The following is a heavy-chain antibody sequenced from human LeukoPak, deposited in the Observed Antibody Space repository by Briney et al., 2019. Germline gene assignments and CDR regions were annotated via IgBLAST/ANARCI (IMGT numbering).Heavy chain of an antibody. CDR1: GFTFSSYG. D-gene: IGHD4-17*01. CDR3: ARERPYGDYVYYGMDV. Sequence: GGSLRLSCAASGFTFSSYGMHWVRQAPGKGLEWVAVIWYDGSNKYYADSVKGRSTISRDNSKNTLYLQMNSLRAEDTAVYYCARERPYGDYVYYGMDVWGQGTTVTVSS. V-gene: IGHV3-33*01. J-gene: IGHJ6*02. CDR2: IWYDGSNK.